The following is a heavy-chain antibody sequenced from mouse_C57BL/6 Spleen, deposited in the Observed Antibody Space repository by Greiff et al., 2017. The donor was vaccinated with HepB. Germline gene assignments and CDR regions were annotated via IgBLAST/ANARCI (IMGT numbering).Heavy chain of an antibody. CDR2: ISDGGSYT. D-gene: IGHD1-1*01. V-gene: IGHV5-4*01. J-gene: IGHJ1*03. Sequence: EVMLVESGGGLVKPGGSLKLSCAASGFTFSSYAMSWVRQTPEKRLEWVATISDGGSYTYYPDNVKGRFTISRDNAKNNLYLQMSHLKSEDTAMYYCARETYYYGSSYGYFDVWGTGTTVTVSS. CDR1: GFTFSSYA. CDR3: ARETYYYGSSYGYFDV.